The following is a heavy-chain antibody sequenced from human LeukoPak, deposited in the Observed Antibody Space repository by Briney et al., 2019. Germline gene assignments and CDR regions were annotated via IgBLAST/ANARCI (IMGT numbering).Heavy chain of an antibody. V-gene: IGHV1-46*01. CDR2: INPSAGNT. D-gene: IGHD4-23*01. CDR1: GYTFTNYY. J-gene: IGHJ3*02. CDR3: ARGAGYSNVGAFDI. Sequence: ASVKVSCKASGYTFTNYYMHWVRQAPGQGLEWMGIINPSAGNTNYAQQFQGRATMTRDTSTSTVYMGLSSLRSEDTAVYYCARGAGYSNVGAFDIWGQGTMVIVSS.